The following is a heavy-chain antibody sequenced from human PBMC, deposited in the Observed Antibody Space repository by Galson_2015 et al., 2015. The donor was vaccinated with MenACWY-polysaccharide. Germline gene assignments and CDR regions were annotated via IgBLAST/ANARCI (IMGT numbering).Heavy chain of an antibody. J-gene: IGHJ4*02. CDR3: AKHRMDTSGYYYPHFDY. Sequence: SLRLSCAASGFSFSALAMSWVRQAPGKGLDWVSTISASGSDTYYADSVEGRFTISRDNSKNTLYLQMNRLRAEDTAIYFCAKHRMDTSGYYYPHFDYWGQGTLVTVSS. D-gene: IGHD3-22*01. CDR2: ISASGSDT. CDR1: GFSFSALA. V-gene: IGHV3-23*01.